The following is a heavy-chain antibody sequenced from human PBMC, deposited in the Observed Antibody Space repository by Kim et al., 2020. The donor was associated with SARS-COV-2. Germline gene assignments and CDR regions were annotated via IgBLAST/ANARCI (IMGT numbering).Heavy chain of an antibody. V-gene: IGHV3-74*01. D-gene: IGHD3-22*01. Sequence: GGSLRLSCAASGFTFRTYWMHWVRQAPGKGLVWVSRINGDGSTTNYADSVKGRFTISRDNAKNTLYLQLNSLRAEDTAVYYCARRYSGSRGYYYFVSWGRGTVVTVST. CDR2: INGDGSTT. CDR3: ARRYSGSRGYYYFVS. CDR1: GFTFRTYW. J-gene: IGHJ4*02.